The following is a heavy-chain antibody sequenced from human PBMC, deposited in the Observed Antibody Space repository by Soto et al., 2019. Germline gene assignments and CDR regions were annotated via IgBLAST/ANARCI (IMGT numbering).Heavy chain of an antibody. CDR3: ARVKQQLVSRNSYYYYGMDV. D-gene: IGHD6-13*01. J-gene: IGHJ6*02. CDR2: INHSGST. CDR1: GGSFSGYY. V-gene: IGHV4-34*01. Sequence: SETLSLTCAVYGGSFSGYYWSWIRQPPGKGLEWIGEINHSGSTNYNPSLKSRVTISVDTSKNQFSLKLSSVTAADTAVYYCARVKQQLVSRNSYYYYGMDVWGQGTTVTVSS.